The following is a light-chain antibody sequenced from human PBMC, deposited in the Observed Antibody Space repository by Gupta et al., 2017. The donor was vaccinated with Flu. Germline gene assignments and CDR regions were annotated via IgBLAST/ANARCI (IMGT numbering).Light chain of an antibody. CDR3: QQYNGT. Sequence: DIQMTQSPSTLSASVGDRVAITCRASQTITNWLAWYQHKPGKAPKLLIYKASIFASGVPSRFSGSGSGTEFTLPISSLQPEDFATYYCQQYNGTFGQGTRVEIK. CDR2: KAS. J-gene: IGKJ1*01. CDR1: QTITNW. V-gene: IGKV1-5*03.